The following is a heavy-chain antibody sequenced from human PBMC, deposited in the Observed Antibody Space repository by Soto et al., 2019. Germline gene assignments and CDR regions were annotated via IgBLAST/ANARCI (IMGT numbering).Heavy chain of an antibody. CDR2: ISGSGGST. CDR3: AKGSRITMIVVVDYYYYYGMDV. J-gene: IGHJ6*02. Sequence: GGSLRLSCAASGFTFSSYAMSWVRQAPGKGLEWVSAISGSGGSTYYADSVKGRFTISRDNSKNTLYLQMNSLRAEDTAVYYCAKGSRITMIVVVDYYYYYGMDVWGQGTTVTVSS. CDR1: GFTFSSYA. V-gene: IGHV3-23*01. D-gene: IGHD3-22*01.